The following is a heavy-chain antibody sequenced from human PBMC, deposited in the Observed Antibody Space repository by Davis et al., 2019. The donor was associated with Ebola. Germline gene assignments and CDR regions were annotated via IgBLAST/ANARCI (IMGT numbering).Heavy chain of an antibody. Sequence: ASVKVSCKASGYTFTSYGISWVRQAPGQGLEWMGWISAYNGNTNYAQKLQGRVTMTTDTSTSTAYMELRSLSSDDTAVYYCARAPTTVTSRFGYYYYGMDVWGQGTTVTVSS. CDR2: ISAYNGNT. CDR3: ARAPTTVTSRFGYYYYGMDV. J-gene: IGHJ6*02. V-gene: IGHV1-18*01. CDR1: GYTFTSYG. D-gene: IGHD4-17*01.